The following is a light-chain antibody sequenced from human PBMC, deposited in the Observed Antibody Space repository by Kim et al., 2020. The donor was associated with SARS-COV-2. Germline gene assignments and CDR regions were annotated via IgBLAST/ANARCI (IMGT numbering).Light chain of an antibody. CDR3: QQRKDWSPFT. J-gene: IGKJ3*01. CDR1: ATIFNF. V-gene: IGKV3-11*01. Sequence: TTGESATLSCMASATIFNFLAWYQQTPGQAPRLLIYDTSSRATGIPARFSGSGSGTDFTLTISSLEPEDFAFYYCQQRKDWSPFTFGPGTKVDIK. CDR2: DTS.